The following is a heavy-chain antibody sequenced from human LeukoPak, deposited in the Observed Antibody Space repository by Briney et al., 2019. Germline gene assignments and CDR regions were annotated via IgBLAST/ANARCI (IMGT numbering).Heavy chain of an antibody. CDR2: MYSSGIT. Sequence: SETLSLTCTVSGGSIRSYYWSWIRQPPGKGLEWIGYMYSSGITNYNPSLKSRITISVDTSKNQFSLKLSSVTAADTAVYYCARQGYSSGWLPHDYWGQGTLVTVSS. CDR3: ARQGYSSGWLPHDY. V-gene: IGHV4-59*08. J-gene: IGHJ4*02. D-gene: IGHD6-19*01. CDR1: GGSIRSYY.